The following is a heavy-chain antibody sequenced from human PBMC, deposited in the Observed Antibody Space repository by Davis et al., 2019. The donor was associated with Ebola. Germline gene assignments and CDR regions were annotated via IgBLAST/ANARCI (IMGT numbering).Heavy chain of an antibody. V-gene: IGHV3-9*01. D-gene: IGHD4-11*01. J-gene: IGHJ4*02. CDR3: ARGHNDYRWIFDY. CDR2: ISWNSGSI. Sequence: PGGSLRLSCAASGFTFDDYAMHWVRQAPGKGLEWVSGISWNSGSIGYADSVKGRFTISRDNAKNSLYLQMNSLRAEDTALYYCARGHNDYRWIFDYWGQGTLVTVSS. CDR1: GFTFDDYA.